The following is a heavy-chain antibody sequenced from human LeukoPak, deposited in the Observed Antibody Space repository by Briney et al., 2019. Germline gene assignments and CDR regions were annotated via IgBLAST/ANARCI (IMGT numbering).Heavy chain of an antibody. CDR1: GFTFSSYG. CDR3: AKGGQTGYSYGFSDY. V-gene: IGHV3-30*02. Sequence: GGFLRLSCAASGFTFSSYGMHWVRQAPGKGLEWVAFIRYDGSNKYYADSVKGRFTISRDNSKNTLYLQMNSLRAEDTAVYYCAKGGQTGYSYGFSDYWGQGTLVTVSS. D-gene: IGHD5-18*01. CDR2: IRYDGSNK. J-gene: IGHJ4*02.